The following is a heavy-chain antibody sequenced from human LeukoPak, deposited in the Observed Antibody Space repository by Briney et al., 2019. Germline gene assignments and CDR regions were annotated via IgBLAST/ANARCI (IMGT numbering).Heavy chain of an antibody. CDR1: GGTFSSYT. J-gene: IGHJ4*02. D-gene: IGHD5-24*01. CDR3: ARDQGMATISEFDY. Sequence: SVKVSCKASGGTFSSYTISWVRQASGQGLEWMGRIIPILGIANYAQKFQGRVTITADKSTSTAYMELSSLRSEDTAVYYCARDQGMATISEFDYWGQGTLVTVSS. V-gene: IGHV1-69*04. CDR2: IIPILGIA.